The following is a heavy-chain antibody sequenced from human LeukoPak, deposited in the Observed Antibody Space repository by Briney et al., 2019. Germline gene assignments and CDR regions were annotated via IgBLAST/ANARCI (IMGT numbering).Heavy chain of an antibody. CDR2: INHSGST. CDR3: ARVRRVRHNWFDP. Sequence: SETLPSPALSLVAPSVVTTGAGSASPQGRGLNWIGEINHSGSTNYNPSLKSRVTISVDTSKNQFSLKLSSVTAADTAVYYCARVRRVRHNWFDPWGQGTLVTVSS. J-gene: IGHJ5*02. D-gene: IGHD1-1*01. V-gene: IGHV4-34*01. CDR1: VAPSVVTT.